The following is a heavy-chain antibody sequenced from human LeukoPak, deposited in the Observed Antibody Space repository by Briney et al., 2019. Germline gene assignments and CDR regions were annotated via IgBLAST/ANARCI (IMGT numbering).Heavy chain of an antibody. J-gene: IGHJ4*02. CDR3: VRGLHDYGDSNYYFDQ. CDR2: IRKKAYGETT. V-gene: IGHV3-49*03. D-gene: IGHD4-17*01. Sequence: GGSLRLSCTTFGFTFGDDGWSWFRQAPGKGLEWVCFIRKKAYGETTEYAASVRGRFTISRDDANGIAYLQMNRLKTEDTALYYCVRGLHDYGDSNYYFDQWGQGTLVTVSS. CDR1: GFTFGDDG.